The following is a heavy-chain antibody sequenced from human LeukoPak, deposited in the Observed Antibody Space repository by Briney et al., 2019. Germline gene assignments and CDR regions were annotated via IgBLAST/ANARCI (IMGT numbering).Heavy chain of an antibody. V-gene: IGHV3-66*01. Sequence: PGGSLRLSCAASGFTFTDYYMSWVRQAPGKGLEWVSVIYSGGSTYYADSVKGRFTISRDNSKNTLYLQMNSLRAEDTAVYYCARVRITFGGAYDYWGQGTLVTVSS. J-gene: IGHJ4*02. CDR1: GFTFTDYY. D-gene: IGHD3-16*01. CDR2: IYSGGST. CDR3: ARVRITFGGAYDY.